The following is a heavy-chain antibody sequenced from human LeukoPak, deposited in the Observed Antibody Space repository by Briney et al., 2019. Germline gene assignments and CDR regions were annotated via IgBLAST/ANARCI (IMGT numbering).Heavy chain of an antibody. Sequence: ASVKVSCKASGGTFSSYAISWVRQAPGQGLEWMGGIIPIFGTANYAQKFQGGVTITTDESTSTAYMELSSLRSEDTAVYYCARGRVHDGYDFPIWGAFDIWGQGTMVTVSS. D-gene: IGHD5-12*01. V-gene: IGHV1-69*05. J-gene: IGHJ3*02. CDR1: GGTFSSYA. CDR2: IIPIFGTA. CDR3: ARGRVHDGYDFPIWGAFDI.